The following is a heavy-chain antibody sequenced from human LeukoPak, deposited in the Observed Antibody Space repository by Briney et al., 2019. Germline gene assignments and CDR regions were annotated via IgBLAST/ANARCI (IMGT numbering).Heavy chain of an antibody. J-gene: IGHJ6*02. V-gene: IGHV3-33*01. Sequence: GGSLRLSFAASGFTFSSYGMHWVRQAPGKGLEWVAVIWYDGSNKYYADSVKGRFTISRDNSKNTLYLQMNSLRAEDTAVYYCARGLERQLPTSYYYYGMDVWGQGTTVTVSS. D-gene: IGHD5-24*01. CDR1: GFTFSSYG. CDR3: ARGLERQLPTSYYYYGMDV. CDR2: IWYDGSNK.